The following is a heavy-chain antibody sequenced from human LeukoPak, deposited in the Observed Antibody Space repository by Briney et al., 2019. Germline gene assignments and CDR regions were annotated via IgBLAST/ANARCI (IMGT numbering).Heavy chain of an antibody. Sequence: ASVTVSCTASGYTFTSYGISWVRQAPGQGLEWMGWINPNSGGTNYAQKFQGRVTMTRDTSISTAYMELSRLRSDDTAVYYCARNIARFGDGDAFDIWGQGTMVTVSS. CDR2: INPNSGGT. V-gene: IGHV1-2*02. J-gene: IGHJ3*02. D-gene: IGHD3-10*01. CDR3: ARNIARFGDGDAFDI. CDR1: GYTFTSYG.